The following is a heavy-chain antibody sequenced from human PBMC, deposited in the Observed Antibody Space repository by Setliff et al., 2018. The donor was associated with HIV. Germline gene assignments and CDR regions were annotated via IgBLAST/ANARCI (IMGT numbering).Heavy chain of an antibody. Sequence: ASVKVSCKASGYTFTGYYMHWVRQAPGQGLEWMGWINPNTGGTKYAQKFQGRVTMTMDTSITTAYMELSSLSSDDTAVYYCARDHVVCSGGTCRSEDTYYYYYMNLWGEGTTVTVSS. D-gene: IGHD2-15*01. V-gene: IGHV1-2*02. J-gene: IGHJ6*03. CDR2: INPNTGGT. CDR1: GYTFTGYY. CDR3: ARDHVVCSGGTCRSEDTYYYYYMNL.